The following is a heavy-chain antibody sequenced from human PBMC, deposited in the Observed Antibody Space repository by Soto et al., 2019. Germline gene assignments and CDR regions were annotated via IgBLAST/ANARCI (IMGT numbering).Heavy chain of an antibody. CDR3: ARPGGSCSGGTCYHYYFDF. J-gene: IGHJ4*02. Sequence: GESLKISCKGSGYSFTNYWIAGVRQMPGEGLEWMGIIYPGDSDTRYSPSFQGQVTISADKSVTTAYLQWSSLKASDTATYYCARPGGSCSGGTCYHYYFDFWGQGTLVTVSS. CDR2: IYPGDSDT. CDR1: GYSFTNYW. D-gene: IGHD2-15*01. V-gene: IGHV5-51*01.